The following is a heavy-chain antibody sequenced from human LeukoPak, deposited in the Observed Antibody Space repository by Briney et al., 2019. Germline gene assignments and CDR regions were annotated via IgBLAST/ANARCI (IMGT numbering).Heavy chain of an antibody. J-gene: IGHJ3*02. CDR2: INTNTGNP. Sequence: ASVKDSCKASGYTFTTYATNWVRQAPGQGLEWMGWINTNTGNPTYAQGFTGRFVFSLDTSVSTAYLQISSLKAEDTAVYYCARTDEVLSEAFDIWGQGTMVTVSS. CDR1: GYTFTTYA. D-gene: IGHD3-16*01. V-gene: IGHV7-4-1*02. CDR3: ARTDEVLSEAFDI.